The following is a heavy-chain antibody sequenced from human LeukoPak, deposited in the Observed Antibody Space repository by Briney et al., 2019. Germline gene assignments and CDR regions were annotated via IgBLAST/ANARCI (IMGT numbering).Heavy chain of an antibody. CDR1: GYTFTGYY. Sequence: GASVTVSLKCSGYTFTGYYMYWVRHAPGQGLERMWLINTNSGGTNYAEKFQGRLTRTRDTSISAAYMELSRLRSDDTAVYYCARDIVVVVAARDYNWFDPWGQGTLVTVSS. CDR3: ARDIVVVVAARDYNWFDP. D-gene: IGHD2-15*01. V-gene: IGHV1-2*02. J-gene: IGHJ5*02. CDR2: INTNSGGT.